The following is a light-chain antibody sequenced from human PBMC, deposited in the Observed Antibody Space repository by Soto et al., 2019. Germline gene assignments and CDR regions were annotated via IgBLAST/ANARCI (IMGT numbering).Light chain of an antibody. CDR3: AAWDDSLSAGV. Sequence: QPVLTQPPSASETPGQRVTISCSGSSSNIGNNYVNWYQQVSGTAPKLLMHRNNQRPSGVPDRFSGSKSGTSTSLAISGLRSEDEADYYCAAWDDSLSAGVFGGGTKLTVL. J-gene: IGLJ3*02. V-gene: IGLV1-47*01. CDR1: SSNIGNNY. CDR2: RNN.